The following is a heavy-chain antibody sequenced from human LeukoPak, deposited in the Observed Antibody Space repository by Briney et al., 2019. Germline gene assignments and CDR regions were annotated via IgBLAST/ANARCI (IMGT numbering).Heavy chain of an antibody. V-gene: IGHV1-8*01. Sequence: ASVKVSCKASGYTFNSYDINWVRQATGQGLEWMGWTHPDSGNAGHAQKFQGRVTMTWDTSITTVYIELSSLRSEDTAVYYCARRRCGGDCYSDGFDAWGQGTVVTVSS. CDR1: GYTFNSYD. D-gene: IGHD2-21*02. CDR3: ARRRCGGDCYSDGFDA. CDR2: THPDSGNA. J-gene: IGHJ3*01.